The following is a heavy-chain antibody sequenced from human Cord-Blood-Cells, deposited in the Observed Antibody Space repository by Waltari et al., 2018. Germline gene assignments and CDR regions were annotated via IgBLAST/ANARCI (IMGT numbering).Heavy chain of an antibody. CDR1: GGSLSSSSYY. Sequence: QLQLQESGPGLVKPSETLSLTCTVSGGSLSSSSYYWGWIRQPPGKGLEWIGSIYYSGSTYYNPSLKSRVTISVDTSKNQFSLKLSSVTAADTAVYYCARNLGGSYLEGDFDYWGQGTLVTVSS. J-gene: IGHJ4*02. CDR2: IYYSGST. CDR3: ARNLGGSYLEGDFDY. D-gene: IGHD1-26*01. V-gene: IGHV4-39*01.